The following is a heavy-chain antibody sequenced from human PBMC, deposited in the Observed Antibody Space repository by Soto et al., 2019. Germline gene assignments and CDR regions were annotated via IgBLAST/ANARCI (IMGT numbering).Heavy chain of an antibody. CDR3: AKFGFELPPEYSSSWYSPLNWFDP. Sequence: GGSLRLSCAASGFTFSSYAMSWVRQAPGKGLEWVSAISGSGGSTYYAASVKGRFTISRDNSKNTLYLQMNSLRAEDTAVYYCAKFGFELPPEYSSSWYSPLNWFDPWGQGTLVTVSS. J-gene: IGHJ5*02. CDR1: GFTFSSYA. CDR2: ISGSGGST. V-gene: IGHV3-23*01. D-gene: IGHD6-13*01.